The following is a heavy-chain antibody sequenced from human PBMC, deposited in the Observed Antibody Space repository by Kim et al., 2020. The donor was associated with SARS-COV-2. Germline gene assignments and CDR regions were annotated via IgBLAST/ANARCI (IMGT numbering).Heavy chain of an antibody. J-gene: IGHJ6*02. D-gene: IGHD3-10*01. CDR3: ARTYYYGSETYYYYGMDV. V-gene: IGHV4-39*01. Sequence: RSRVTISVDTSKNQFYLKLSAVTAADTAVYYCARTYYYGSETYYYYGMDVWGQGTTVTVSS.